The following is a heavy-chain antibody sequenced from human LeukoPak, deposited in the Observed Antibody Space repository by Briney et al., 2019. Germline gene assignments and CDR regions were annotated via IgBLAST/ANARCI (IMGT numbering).Heavy chain of an antibody. CDR2: IKSKTDGGTT. CDR3: AKDTPTAGRYDAFDI. V-gene: IGHV3-15*01. CDR1: GFTFSDAW. Sequence: GGSLRLSCAASGFTFSDAWMSWVRQAPGKGLEWVGRIKSKTDGGTTEYAAPVKGRFTISRDDSKNTLYLQMNSLRAEDTAVYYCAKDTPTAGRYDAFDIWGQGTMVTVSS. J-gene: IGHJ3*02. D-gene: IGHD2-8*02.